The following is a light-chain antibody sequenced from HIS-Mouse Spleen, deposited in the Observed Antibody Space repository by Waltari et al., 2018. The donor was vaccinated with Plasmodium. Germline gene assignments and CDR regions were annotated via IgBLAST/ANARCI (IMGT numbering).Light chain of an antibody. Sequence: EIVLTQSPGTLSLSPGERATLSCRASQSVSSSYLAWYQQKHGQAPRLLILGASSRATGIPDRFSGGGSGTDFTLTISRLEPEDFAVYYCQQYGSSPITFGQGTRLEIK. CDR1: QSVSSSY. V-gene: IGKV3-20*01. J-gene: IGKJ5*01. CDR2: GAS. CDR3: QQYGSSPIT.